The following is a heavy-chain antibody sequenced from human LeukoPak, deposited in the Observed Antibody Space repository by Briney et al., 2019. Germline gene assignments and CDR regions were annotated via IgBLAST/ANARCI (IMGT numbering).Heavy chain of an antibody. D-gene: IGHD2-8*01. CDR2: IKKDGSEK. CDR3: ARGGRANGVYDAFDI. CDR1: GFTFSSHW. J-gene: IGHJ3*02. Sequence: GGSLRLSCAASGFTFSSHWMSWVRQAPGKGLEWVANIKKDGSEKYYVDAVKGRFTISRDNAKNSLYLQMNTLRAEDTALYYCARGGRANGVYDAFDIWGQGTIVTVSS. V-gene: IGHV3-7*01.